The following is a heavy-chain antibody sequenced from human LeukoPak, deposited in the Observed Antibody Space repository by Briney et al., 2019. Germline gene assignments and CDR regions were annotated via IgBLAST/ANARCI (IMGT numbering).Heavy chain of an antibody. CDR3: ARDYEYSSSSDAFDI. J-gene: IGHJ3*02. D-gene: IGHD6-6*01. CDR1: GFTFSSYG. CDR2: IRYDGSNK. Sequence: PGGSLRLSCAASGFTFSSYGMHWVRQAPGKGLEWVAFIRYDGSNKYYADSVKGRFTISRDNSKNKLYLQMNSLRAEDTAVYYCARDYEYSSSSDAFDIWGQGTMVTVSS. V-gene: IGHV3-30*02.